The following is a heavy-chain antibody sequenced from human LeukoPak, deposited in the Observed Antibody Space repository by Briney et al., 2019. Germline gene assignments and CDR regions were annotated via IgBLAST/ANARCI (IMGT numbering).Heavy chain of an antibody. CDR2: IYYSGST. CDR1: GGSISSYY. J-gene: IGHJ5*02. V-gene: IGHV4-59*01. Sequence: TPSETLSLTCTVSGGSISSYYWSWIRQPPGKGLEWIGYIYYSGSTNYNPSLKSRVTISVDTSKNQFSLKLSSVTAADTAVYYCASNFWSGNDNWFDPWGQGTLVTVSS. CDR3: ASNFWSGNDNWFDP. D-gene: IGHD3-3*01.